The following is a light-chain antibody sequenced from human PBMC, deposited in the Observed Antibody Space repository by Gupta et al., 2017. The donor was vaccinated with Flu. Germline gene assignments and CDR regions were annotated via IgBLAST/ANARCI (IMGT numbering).Light chain of an antibody. Sequence: DIVLTQSPATLSLSPGDRATLCCRASQSVSSYLAWYQQKPGQPPRLLIYDASNRATGIPARFSGSGSGTDFTLTISSLEPEDFAVYYCQQRSNWPGTFGHGTKVDVK. CDR2: DAS. J-gene: IGKJ3*01. V-gene: IGKV3-11*01. CDR3: QQRSNWPGT. CDR1: QSVSSY.